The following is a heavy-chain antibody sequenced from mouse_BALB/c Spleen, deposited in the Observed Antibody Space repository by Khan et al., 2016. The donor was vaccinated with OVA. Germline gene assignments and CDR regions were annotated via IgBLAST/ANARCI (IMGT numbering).Heavy chain of an antibody. Sequence: QVQLQQSGAELVRPGTSLKVSCKASGYAFSDYLIEWLKQRPGQGLEWIGMINPGNGDTECNEKFKAKAALTADKSSRNAYMQRRSLTSDASAFYFCTRSGYGFGAYWGQGTLVTVSA. CDR3: TRSGYGFGAY. CDR2: INPGNGDT. V-gene: IGHV1-54*01. D-gene: IGHD3-2*02. CDR1: GYAFSDYL. J-gene: IGHJ3*01.